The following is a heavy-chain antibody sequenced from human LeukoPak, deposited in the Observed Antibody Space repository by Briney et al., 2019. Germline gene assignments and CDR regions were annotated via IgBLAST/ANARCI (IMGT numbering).Heavy chain of an antibody. V-gene: IGHV3-48*02. CDR3: ARDLRGDY. J-gene: IGHJ4*02. CDR2: ISSSSSTI. Sequence: PGGSLRLSCAASGXTFSRFNMNWVRQAPGKGLEWVSYISSSSSTIYYADSVKGRFTISRDNAKNSLYLQMNSLRDEDTALYYCARDLRGDYWGQGTPVTVSS. CDR1: GXTFSRFN.